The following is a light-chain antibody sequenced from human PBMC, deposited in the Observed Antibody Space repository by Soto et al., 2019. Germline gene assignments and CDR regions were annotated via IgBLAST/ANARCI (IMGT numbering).Light chain of an antibody. CDR2: RAS. V-gene: IGKV3-15*01. CDR3: QQYENWHPVT. J-gene: IGKJ4*01. CDR1: QNIRRN. Sequence: IVPTQSPATLSVSPGESAHLSCRASQNIRRNLAWYQQKPGQAPRLLIYRASTRATGIPARFTGGGSGTEFTLTISSLQSEDFAVYYCQQYENWHPVTFGGGTKV.